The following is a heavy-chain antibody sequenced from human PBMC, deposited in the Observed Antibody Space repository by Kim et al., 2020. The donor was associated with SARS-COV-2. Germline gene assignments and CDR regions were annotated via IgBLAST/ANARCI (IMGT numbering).Heavy chain of an antibody. J-gene: IGHJ6*02. CDR1: GFTFSSYS. Sequence: GGSLRLSCAASGFTFSSYSMNWVHQAPGKGLEWVSSISSSSSYIYYADSVKGRFTISRDNAKNSLYLQMNSLRAEDTAVYYCALWSDTAVDYYYYYGMDVWGQGTTVTVSS. D-gene: IGHD5-18*01. V-gene: IGHV3-21*01. CDR3: ALWSDTAVDYYYYYGMDV. CDR2: ISSSSSYI.